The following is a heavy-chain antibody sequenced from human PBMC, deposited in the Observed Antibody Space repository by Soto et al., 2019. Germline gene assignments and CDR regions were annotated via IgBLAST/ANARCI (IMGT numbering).Heavy chain of an antibody. CDR2: IIPILGIA. CDR3: ARAEGYYGSGSYYKWDY. CDR1: GGTFSSYT. Sequence: GASVKVSCKASGGTFSSYTISWVRQAPGQGLEWMGRIIPILGIANYAQKFQGRVTITADKSTSTAYMELSSLRSEDTAVYYCARAEGYYGSGSYYKWDYWGQGTLVTVSS. D-gene: IGHD3-10*01. V-gene: IGHV1-69*02. J-gene: IGHJ4*02.